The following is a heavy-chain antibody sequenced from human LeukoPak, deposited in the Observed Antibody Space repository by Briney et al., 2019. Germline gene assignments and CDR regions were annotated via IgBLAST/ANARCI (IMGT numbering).Heavy chain of an antibody. Sequence: ASVKLSCKASGGTFSSYAISWVRQPPGQGLEWMGGLIPIFGTTNYAPKCQRRVTITAEESESTAYMELSSLRSEETAVYCCARDHWRGATRGFDYGGQGTLVTVSS. CDR1: GGTFSSYA. CDR2: LIPIFGTT. D-gene: IGHD1-26*01. CDR3: ARDHWRGATRGFDY. J-gene: IGHJ4*02. V-gene: IGHV1-69*13.